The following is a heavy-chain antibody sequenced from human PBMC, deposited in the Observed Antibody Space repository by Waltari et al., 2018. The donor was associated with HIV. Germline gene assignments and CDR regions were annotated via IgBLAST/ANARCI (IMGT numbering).Heavy chain of an antibody. CDR3: VRAAIYSRGCFDY. V-gene: IGHV1-8*01. J-gene: IGHJ4*02. D-gene: IGHD6-19*01. CDR1: GDTFTRYD. Sequence: QVQLVQSGAEVKKPEASVKVSCKASGDTFTRYDINWVRQATGQGLEWMGWMNPNSGNTGYAQKFQGRITMTSNTSISTVYMELSSLTSEETAVYYCVRAAIYSRGCFDYWGQGTLVTVSS. CDR2: MNPNSGNT.